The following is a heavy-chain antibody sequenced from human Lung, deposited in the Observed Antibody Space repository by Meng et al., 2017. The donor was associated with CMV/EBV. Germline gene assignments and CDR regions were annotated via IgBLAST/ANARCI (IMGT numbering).Heavy chain of an antibody. CDR1: GSTFTGYY. CDR3: ARIASSGSYYPFDY. J-gene: IGHJ4*02. D-gene: IGHD1-26*01. CDR2: INPNSGGT. Sequence: SGSTFTGYYLHWVRQAPGQGLEWMGWINPNSGGTNYAQKFQGRVTMTRDTSISTAYMELSRLRSDDTAVYYCARIASSGSYYPFDYWGQGTLVTVSS. V-gene: IGHV1-2*02.